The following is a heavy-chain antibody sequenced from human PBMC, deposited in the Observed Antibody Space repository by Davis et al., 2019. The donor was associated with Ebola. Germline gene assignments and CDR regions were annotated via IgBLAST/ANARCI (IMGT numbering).Heavy chain of an antibody. Sequence: GESLKISCKGSGYSFTSYWIGWVRQMPGKGLEWMGIIYPGDSDTRYSPSFQGQVTISADKSISTAYLQWSSLKASDTAMYYCARPGSLEGYYYGMDVWGQGTTVTVSS. CDR1: GYSFTSYW. CDR3: ARPGSLEGYYYGMDV. J-gene: IGHJ6*02. D-gene: IGHD1-26*01. CDR2: IYPGDSDT. V-gene: IGHV5-51*01.